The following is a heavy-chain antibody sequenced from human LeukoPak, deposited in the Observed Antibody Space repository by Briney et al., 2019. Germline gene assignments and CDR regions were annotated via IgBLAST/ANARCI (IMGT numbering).Heavy chain of an antibody. CDR3: ASFYCSGGSCYQYYYYYYMDV. CDR2: INHSGST. J-gene: IGHJ6*03. D-gene: IGHD2-15*01. Sequence: MPSETLSLTCAVYGGSFSGYYWSWIRQPPGKGLEWIGEINHSGSTNYNPSLKSRVTISVDTSKNQFSLKLSSVTAADTAVYYCASFYCSGGSCYQYYYYYYMDVWGKGTTVTISS. CDR1: GGSFSGYY. V-gene: IGHV4-34*01.